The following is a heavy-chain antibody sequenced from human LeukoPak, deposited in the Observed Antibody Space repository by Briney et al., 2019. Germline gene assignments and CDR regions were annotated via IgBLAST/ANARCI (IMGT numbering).Heavy chain of an antibody. V-gene: IGHV3-7*03. Sequence: GRSLRLSCAASGFTFSSYAMHWVRQAPGKGLEWVANINQDGSEKNFVDSVKGRFSISRDNAENSLYLQMNSLRAEDTAVYYCARRGSYSIHDCWGQGTLVTVSS. CDR2: INQDGSEK. CDR3: ARRGSYSIHDC. CDR1: GFTFSSYA. J-gene: IGHJ4*02. D-gene: IGHD2-15*01.